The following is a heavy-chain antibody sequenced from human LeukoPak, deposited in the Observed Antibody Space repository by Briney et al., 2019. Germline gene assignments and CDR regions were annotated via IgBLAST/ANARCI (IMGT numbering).Heavy chain of an antibody. V-gene: IGHV4-34*01. CDR1: GGSFSGYY. Sequence: SETLSLTCAVYGGSFSGYYWSWIRQPPGKGLEWIGEINHSGSPNYNPPLKSRVTISVDTSKNQFSLKLSSVTAADTAVYYCARGPRNYYYYYMDVWGKGTTVTVSS. CDR2: INHSGSP. CDR3: ARGPRNYYYYYMDV. J-gene: IGHJ6*03.